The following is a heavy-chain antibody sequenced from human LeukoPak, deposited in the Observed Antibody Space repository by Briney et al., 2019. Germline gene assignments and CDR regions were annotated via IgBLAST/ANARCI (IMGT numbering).Heavy chain of an antibody. CDR1: GFTFSSYS. D-gene: IGHD3-22*01. CDR3: ARDAGYYYDSSGYLPFYYYHYMDV. CDR2: ISSSSSYI. Sequence: PGGSLRLSCAASGFTFSSYSMNWVRQAPGKGLEWVSSISSSSSYIYYADSVKGRFTISRDNAKNSLYLQMNSLRAEDTAVYYCARDAGYYYDSSGYLPFYYYHYMDVWGKGTTVTVSS. J-gene: IGHJ6*03. V-gene: IGHV3-21*01.